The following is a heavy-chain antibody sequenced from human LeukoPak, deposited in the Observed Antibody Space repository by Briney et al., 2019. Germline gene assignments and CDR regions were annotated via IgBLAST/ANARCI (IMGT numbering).Heavy chain of an antibody. CDR1: GLTASHNVNNA. D-gene: IGHD2-21*01. CDR3: AKAPVWNYYYGLDV. CDR2: ITTSGSA. J-gene: IGHJ6*02. Sequence: GGSLRLSCAASGLTASHNVNNAMSWVRHAPGKGLEWVSGITTSGSAYYADSVKGRFTISRENSNNTLYLHMDSLRAEDTAVYYCAKAPVWNYYYGLDVWGQGTTVTVSS. V-gene: IGHV3-23*01.